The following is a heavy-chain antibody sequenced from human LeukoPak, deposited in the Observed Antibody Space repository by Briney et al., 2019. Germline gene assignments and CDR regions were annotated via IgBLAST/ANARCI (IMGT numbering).Heavy chain of an antibody. V-gene: IGHV3-23*01. CDR3: AKRSPVDYYYYGMDV. D-gene: IGHD5-24*01. Sequence: GGSLRLSCAASGFTFSSYAMSWVRQAPGKGLEWVSGISGSGDNTYYADSVKGRFTISRDNAKNPLYLQMNSLRAEDTAVYYCAKRSPVDYYYYGMDVWGQGTTVTVSS. CDR1: GFTFSSYA. CDR2: ISGSGDNT. J-gene: IGHJ6*02.